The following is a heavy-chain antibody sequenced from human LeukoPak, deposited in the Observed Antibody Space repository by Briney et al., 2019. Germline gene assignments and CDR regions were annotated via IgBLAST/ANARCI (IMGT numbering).Heavy chain of an antibody. J-gene: IGHJ6*03. D-gene: IGHD3-22*01. CDR1: GGTFSSYA. Sequence: SVEVSCKASGGTFSSYAISWVRQAPGQGLEWMGGIIPIFGTANYAQKFQGRDTITADKSTSTAYMELSSLRSEDTAVYYCARVLTPSGYYGYYYYYMDVWGKGTTVTVSS. V-gene: IGHV1-69*06. CDR3: ARVLTPSGYYGYYYYYMDV. CDR2: IIPIFGTA.